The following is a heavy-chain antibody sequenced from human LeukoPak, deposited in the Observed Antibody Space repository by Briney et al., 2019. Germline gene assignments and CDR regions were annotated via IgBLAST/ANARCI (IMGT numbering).Heavy chain of an antibody. V-gene: IGHV4-4*02. J-gene: IGHJ5*02. Sequence: PSETLSLTCAVSGGSISSSNWWSWVRQPPGKGLEWIGEIHHSGSTNYNPSLKSRVTISVDTSKNQFSLKLSSVTAADTAVYYCARQGWFGDPKFWFDPWGQGTLVTVSS. CDR2: IHHSGST. CDR1: GGSISSSNW. CDR3: ARQGWFGDPKFWFDP. D-gene: IGHD3-10*01.